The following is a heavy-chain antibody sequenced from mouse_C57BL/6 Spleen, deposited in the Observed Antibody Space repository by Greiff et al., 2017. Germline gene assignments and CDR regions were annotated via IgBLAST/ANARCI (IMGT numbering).Heavy chain of an antibody. Sequence: QVQLQQSGTELVKPGASVKLSCKASGYTFTSYWMHWVKQRPGQGLEWIGNINPSNGGTNYNEKFKSKATLTVDKSSSTAYMQLSSLTSEDSAVYYCARRGYYGSSYNWYFDVWGTGTTVTVSS. CDR3: ARRGYYGSSYNWYFDV. CDR1: GYTFTSYW. J-gene: IGHJ1*03. D-gene: IGHD1-1*01. CDR2: INPSNGGT. V-gene: IGHV1-53*01.